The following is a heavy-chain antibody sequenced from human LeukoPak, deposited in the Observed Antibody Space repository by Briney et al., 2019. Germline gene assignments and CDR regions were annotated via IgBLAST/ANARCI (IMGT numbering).Heavy chain of an antibody. CDR1: GYRFTSYG. CDR2: ISAYNGNT. J-gene: IGHJ4*02. CDR3: ARGGDGDILTGLVFDY. Sequence: ASVKVSCKASGYRFTSYGISWVRQAPGQGLEWMGWISAYNGNTNYAQKLQGRVTMTTDTSTSTAYMELRGLRSDDTAVYYCARGGDGDILTGLVFDYWGQGTLVTVSS. D-gene: IGHD3-9*01. V-gene: IGHV1-18*01.